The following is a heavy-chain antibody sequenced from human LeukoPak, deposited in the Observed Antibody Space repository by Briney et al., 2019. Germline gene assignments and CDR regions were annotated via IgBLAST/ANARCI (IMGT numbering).Heavy chain of an antibody. J-gene: IGHJ4*02. V-gene: IGHV4-4*07. CDR2: IYTSGST. CDR1: GGSISSYY. D-gene: IGHD3-22*01. CDR3: SRGLDSRKLGY. Sequence: SETLSLTCTVSGGSISSYYWSWIRQPAGKGLEWIGRIYTSGSTNYNPSLKSRVTMSIDTSKNQFSLNLNSVTAADTAVYFCSRGLDSRKLGYWGQGTLVTVSS.